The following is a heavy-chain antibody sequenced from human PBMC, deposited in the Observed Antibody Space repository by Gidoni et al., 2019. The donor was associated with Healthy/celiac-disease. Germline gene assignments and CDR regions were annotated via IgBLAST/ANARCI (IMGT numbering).Heavy chain of an antibody. Sequence: QVQLQESGPGLVKPSETLSLTCTVSGGSISSYYWSWIRQPPGKGLEWIGYIYYSGSTNYNPSLKSRVTISVDTSKNQFSLKLSSVTAADTAVYYCARRMVRGVIITFGAFDIWGQGTMVTVSS. J-gene: IGHJ3*02. CDR2: IYYSGST. V-gene: IGHV4-59*08. D-gene: IGHD3-10*01. CDR1: GGSISSYY. CDR3: ARRMVRGVIITFGAFDI.